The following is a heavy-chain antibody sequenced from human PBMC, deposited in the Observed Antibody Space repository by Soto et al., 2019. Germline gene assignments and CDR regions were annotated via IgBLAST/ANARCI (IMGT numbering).Heavy chain of an antibody. V-gene: IGHV4-4*02. Sequence: SETLSLTCAVSGGSISSSKWWSWVRQPPGKGLEWIGEIYHSGSTNYNPSLKSRVTISVDKSKNQFSLKLSSVTAADTAVYYCASQNWNYYGMDVWGQGTTVTVSS. CDR1: GGSISSSKW. D-gene: IGHD1-1*01. J-gene: IGHJ6*02. CDR3: ASQNWNYYGMDV. CDR2: IYHSGST.